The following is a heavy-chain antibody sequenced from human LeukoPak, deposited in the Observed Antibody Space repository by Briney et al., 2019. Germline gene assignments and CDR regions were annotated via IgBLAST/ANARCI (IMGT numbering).Heavy chain of an antibody. CDR3: ARDSHDYGDYVSFDY. Sequence: NPGGSLRLSCAASGFTFSCYSMNWVRQAPGKWLEWVSSISSSSSYIYYADSVKGRFTISRDNAKNSLYLQMNSLRAEDTAVYYCARDSHDYGDYVSFDYWGQGTLVTVSS. CDR2: ISSSSSYI. D-gene: IGHD4-17*01. V-gene: IGHV3-21*01. J-gene: IGHJ4*02. CDR1: GFTFSCYS.